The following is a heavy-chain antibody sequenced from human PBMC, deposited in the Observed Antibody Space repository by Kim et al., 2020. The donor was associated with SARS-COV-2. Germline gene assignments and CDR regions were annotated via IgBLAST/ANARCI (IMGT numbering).Heavy chain of an antibody. D-gene: IGHD6-13*01. CDR1: GFTFSSYS. CDR2: ISSSSSYI. J-gene: IGHJ6*02. Sequence: GGSLRLSCAASGFTFSSYSMNWVRQAPGKGLEWVSSISSSSSYIYYADSVKGRFTISRDNAKNSLYLQMNSLRAEDTAVYYCASTAAAGFETYYYYGMDVWGQGTTVTVSS. CDR3: ASTAAAGFETYYYYGMDV. V-gene: IGHV3-21*01.